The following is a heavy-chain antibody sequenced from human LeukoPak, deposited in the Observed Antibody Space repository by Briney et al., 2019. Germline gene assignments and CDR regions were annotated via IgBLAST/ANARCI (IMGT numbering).Heavy chain of an antibody. J-gene: IGHJ4*02. Sequence: GASVKVSRKASGYSFTSYGISLVRQAPGQGLEWMGWIVPSNGYTTYAQKFQGRVTMTTDTSTSTAYMELRSLRSDDTAVYHCAIPTGCGSYCFGHWGQGTLVTVSS. D-gene: IGHD1-26*01. CDR3: AIPTGCGSYCFGH. CDR2: IVPSNGYT. CDR1: GYSFTSYG. V-gene: IGHV1-18*01.